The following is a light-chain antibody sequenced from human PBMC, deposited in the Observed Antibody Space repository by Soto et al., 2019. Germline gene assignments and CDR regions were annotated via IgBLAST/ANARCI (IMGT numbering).Light chain of an antibody. CDR3: SSYVGSGTYVV. J-gene: IGLJ2*01. CDR2: EGN. V-gene: IGLV2-23*01. Sequence: QSALTQPASVSGSPGQSITISCTGTSSDVGTYNLASWYQQHPGNAPKLMIYEGNKRPSGASNRFSGSKSGNTASLTISGLQAEDEGDYYCSSYVGSGTYVVSGGGTKLTVL. CDR1: SSDVGTYNL.